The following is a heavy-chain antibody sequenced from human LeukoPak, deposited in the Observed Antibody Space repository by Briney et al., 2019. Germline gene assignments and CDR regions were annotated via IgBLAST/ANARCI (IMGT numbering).Heavy chain of an antibody. J-gene: IGHJ4*02. V-gene: IGHV3-30*18. CDR3: AKEWELPSFDY. CDR2: ISYDGSNK. D-gene: IGHD1-26*01. CDR1: GFTFSSYG. Sequence: GGSLRLSCAASGFTFSSYGLHWVRQAPGKGLEWVAVISYDGSNKYYADSVKGRFTISRDNSKNTLYLQMNSLRAEDTAVYYCAKEWELPSFDYWGQGTLVTVSS.